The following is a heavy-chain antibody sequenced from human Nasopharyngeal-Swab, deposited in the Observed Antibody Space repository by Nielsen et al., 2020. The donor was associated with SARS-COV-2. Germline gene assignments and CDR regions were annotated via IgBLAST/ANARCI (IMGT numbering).Heavy chain of an antibody. CDR1: GFTFSDSA. V-gene: IGHV3-73*01. D-gene: IGHD2-15*01. J-gene: IGHJ4*02. CDR2: VRSKGNNYAT. Sequence: GEPLKISYAASGFTFSDSAIHWVRQASGKGLEWVGRVRSKGNNYATAYSASVKGRFIIFRDDPTNTAYLQMNSLKTEDTAMYYCTRCGGGCYSGRDYWGQGTLVTVSS. CDR3: TRCGGGCYSGRDY.